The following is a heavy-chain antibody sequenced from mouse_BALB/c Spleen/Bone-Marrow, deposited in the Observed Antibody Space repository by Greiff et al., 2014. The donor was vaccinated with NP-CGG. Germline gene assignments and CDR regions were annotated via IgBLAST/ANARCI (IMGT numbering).Heavy chain of an antibody. V-gene: IGHV5-6*01. J-gene: IGHJ3*01. Sequence: EVNVVESGGDLVKPRGSLKLSCAASGFTFSTYGMSWVRQTPDKRLEWVAAISNGGIYTHYPDTVKGRFTISRDNAKNTLYLQMSSLKSEDTAMYYCVRPYDYGTWFAYWGQGTLVTVSA. CDR1: GFTFSTYG. CDR2: ISNGGIYT. CDR3: VRPYDYGTWFAY. D-gene: IGHD2-4*01.